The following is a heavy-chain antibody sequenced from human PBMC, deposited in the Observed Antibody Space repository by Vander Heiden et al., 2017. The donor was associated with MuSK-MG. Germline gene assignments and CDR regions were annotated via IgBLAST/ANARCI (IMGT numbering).Heavy chain of an antibody. CDR2: ISSSSSYI. J-gene: IGHJ4*02. D-gene: IGHD4-17*01. CDR3: ARGTTTVTFDY. V-gene: IGHV3-21*01. Sequence: EVQLVESGGGLVKPGGSLRLSCAASGFTFSSYSMNWVRQAPGKGLEWVSSISSSSSYIYYADSVKGRFTISRDNSKNSLYLQMKRMRAEDTAVYCGARGTTTVTFDYWGQGTLVTVSS. CDR1: GFTFSSYS.